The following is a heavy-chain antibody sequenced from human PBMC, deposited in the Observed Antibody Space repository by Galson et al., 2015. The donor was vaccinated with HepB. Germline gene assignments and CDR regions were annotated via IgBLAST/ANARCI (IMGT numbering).Heavy chain of an antibody. Sequence: SVKVSCKASGGTFSSYAISWVRQAPGQGLEWMGGIIPIFGTANYAQKFQGRVTITADESTSTAYMELSSLRSEDTAVYYCARGGPRRYCSGGSCYFDYWGQGTLVTASS. D-gene: IGHD2-15*01. CDR2: IIPIFGTA. V-gene: IGHV1-69*13. CDR1: GGTFSSYA. CDR3: ARGGPRRYCSGGSCYFDY. J-gene: IGHJ4*02.